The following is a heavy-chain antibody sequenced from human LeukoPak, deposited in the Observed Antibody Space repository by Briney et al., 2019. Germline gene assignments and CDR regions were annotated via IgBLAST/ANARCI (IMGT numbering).Heavy chain of an antibody. CDR3: ARVPRRYYYDSSGYYGFDY. J-gene: IGHJ4*02. Sequence: TSETLSLTCTVSGGSISSSSYYWGWIRQPPGKGLEWIGSIYYSGSTYYNPSLKSRVTISVDTSKNQFSLKLSSVTAADTAVYYCARVPRRYYYDSSGYYGFDYWGQGTLVTVSS. CDR1: GGSISSSSYY. CDR2: IYYSGST. D-gene: IGHD3-22*01. V-gene: IGHV4-39*07.